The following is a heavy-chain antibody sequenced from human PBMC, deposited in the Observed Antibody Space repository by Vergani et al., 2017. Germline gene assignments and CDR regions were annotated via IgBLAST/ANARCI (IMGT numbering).Heavy chain of an antibody. D-gene: IGHD5-12*01. V-gene: IGHV4-34*01. CDR3: ARGRQWRVYRGYSSAGFYYYCMDV. CDR2: INHIGST. J-gene: IGHJ6*02. Sequence: QVQLQQWGAGLLKPSETLYLTCAVYGGSFSGYYWSWIRQPPGKGLEWIGEINHIGSTNYNPSLKSRDTISADTSTNKFSLKLSSVTAAGSAVYYCARGRQWRVYRGYSSAGFYYYCMDVWGQGTTVTVSS. CDR1: GGSFSGYY.